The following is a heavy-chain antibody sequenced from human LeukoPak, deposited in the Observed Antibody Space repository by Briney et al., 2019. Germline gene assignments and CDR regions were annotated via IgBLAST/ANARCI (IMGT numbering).Heavy chain of an antibody. Sequence: PSETLSLTCAVSGDSISSSSWSWIRQPPGKGLEWIGCIYYSGSTNYNPSLKSRVTISVDTSNNQLSLRLSSVTAADTAVYYCARGGMTYYDILTGYSYGMDVWGQGTTVTVSS. D-gene: IGHD3-9*01. V-gene: IGHV4-59*01. CDR3: ARGGMTYYDILTGYSYGMDV. CDR2: IYYSGST. J-gene: IGHJ6*02. CDR1: GDSISSSS.